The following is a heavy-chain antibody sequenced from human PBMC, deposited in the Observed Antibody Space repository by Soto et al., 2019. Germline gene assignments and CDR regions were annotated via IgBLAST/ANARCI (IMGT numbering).Heavy chain of an antibody. CDR2: ISRDGSYI. V-gene: IGHV3-30*04. CDR3: ARTRNGGVADSFDS. J-gene: IGHJ5*01. Sequence: GGALRLSCAASGFTFSRHAIHWVRLTPGRGLEWVLAISRDGSYIYYTDSVKGRFTVSRDNSKNTVFVQMNRLIPDDTALYFCARTRNGGVADSFDSWGQGTRVTVSS. CDR1: GFTFSRHA. D-gene: IGHD3-3*01.